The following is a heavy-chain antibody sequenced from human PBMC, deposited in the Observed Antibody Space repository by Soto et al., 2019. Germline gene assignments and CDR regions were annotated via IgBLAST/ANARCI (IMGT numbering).Heavy chain of an antibody. CDR2: INPNNGNT. D-gene: IGHD6-13*01. Sequence: QVQLVQSGAEVKKPGASVKVSCKASGYTFTSYSISWVRQAPGQGLEWMGWINPNNGNTNYAQKLQGRVTMTTDTSTSTAYMALRSLRSDDTAVYYCARDLAAAGPFDYWGQGTLVTVSS. J-gene: IGHJ4*02. CDR1: GYTFTSYS. V-gene: IGHV1-18*01. CDR3: ARDLAAAGPFDY.